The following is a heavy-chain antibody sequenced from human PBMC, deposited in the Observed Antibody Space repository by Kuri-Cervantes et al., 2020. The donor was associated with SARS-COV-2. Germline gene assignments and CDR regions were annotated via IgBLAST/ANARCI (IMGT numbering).Heavy chain of an antibody. J-gene: IGHJ5*02. CDR3: ARGPPGYDFWGGYPNWFDP. D-gene: IGHD3-3*01. CDR2: ISGSGGST. Sequence: GESLKISCAASGFTFSSYAMSWVRQAPGKGLEWVSAISGSGGSTYYADSVKGRFTISRDNSKNTLYLQMNSLRAEDTAVYYCARGPPGYDFWGGYPNWFDPWGQGTLVTVSS. CDR1: GFTFSSYA. V-gene: IGHV3-23*01.